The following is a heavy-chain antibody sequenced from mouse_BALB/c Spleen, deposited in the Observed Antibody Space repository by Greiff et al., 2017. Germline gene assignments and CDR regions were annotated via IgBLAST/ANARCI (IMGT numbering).Heavy chain of an antibody. V-gene: IGHV5-6-5*01. CDR2: ISSGGST. J-gene: IGHJ4*01. CDR3: ARAYGRSYAMDY. D-gene: IGHD1-1*02. CDR1: GFTFSSYA. Sequence: EVKLVESGGGLVKPGGSLKLSCAASGFTFSSYAMSWVRQTPEKRLEWVASISSGGSTYYPVSVKGRFTISRDNARNILYLQMSSLRSEDTAMYYCARAYGRSYAMDYWGQGTYPTVSS.